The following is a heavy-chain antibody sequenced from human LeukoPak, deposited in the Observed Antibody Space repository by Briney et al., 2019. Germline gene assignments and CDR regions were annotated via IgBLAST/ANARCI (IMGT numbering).Heavy chain of an antibody. CDR2: SSALNGNT. D-gene: IGHD6-19*01. CDR3: ARLYTSGWLDY. J-gene: IGHJ4*02. V-gene: IGHV1-18*01. CDR1: GYTFTSYD. Sequence: ASVKVSCKASGYTFTSYDINWVRQATGQGLEWMGWSSALNGNTNYAQRVQGRVTMTTDTSTSTAYMELRSLRSDDTAVYYCARLYTSGWLDYWGQGTLVTVSS.